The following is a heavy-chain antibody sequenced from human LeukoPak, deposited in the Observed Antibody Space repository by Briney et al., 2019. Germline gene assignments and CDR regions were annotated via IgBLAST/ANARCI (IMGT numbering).Heavy chain of an antibody. Sequence: GGSLRLSCAASGLTFSSCFMTWVRQAPGNGLEWVANIKPDGSEKYYMDSVKGRFTISRDNAKNSLYLQMNSLRAEDTAVYYCASGGYNWNRLDYWGQGTLVTVSS. V-gene: IGHV3-7*01. J-gene: IGHJ4*02. CDR3: ASGGYNWNRLDY. D-gene: IGHD1-20*01. CDR1: GLTFSSCF. CDR2: IKPDGSEK.